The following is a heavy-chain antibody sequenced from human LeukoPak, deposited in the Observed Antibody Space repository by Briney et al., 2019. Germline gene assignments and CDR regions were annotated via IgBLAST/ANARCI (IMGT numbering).Heavy chain of an antibody. CDR2: IYYSGST. V-gene: IGHV4-59*08. J-gene: IGHJ1*01. D-gene: IGHD6-13*01. CDR1: GGSISSYY. Sequence: SETLSLTCTVSGGSISSYYWSWIRQPPWKGLEWIGYIYYSGSTNYNPSLKSRVTISVDTSKNQFSLKLSSVTAADTAVYYCARHSSSWYPAEYFQHWGQGTLVTVSS. CDR3: ARHSSSWYPAEYFQH.